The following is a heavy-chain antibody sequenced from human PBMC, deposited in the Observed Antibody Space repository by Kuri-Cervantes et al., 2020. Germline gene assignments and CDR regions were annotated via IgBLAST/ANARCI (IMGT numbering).Heavy chain of an antibody. CDR2: ISAYNGNT. V-gene: IGHV1-18*01. CDR3: ARGGTYDYIWGSYRNDGFDI. D-gene: IGHD3-16*02. Sequence: ASVKVSCKASGGTFSSYAISWVRQAPGQGLEWMGWISAYNGNTNYAQKLQGRVTMTTDTSTSTAYMELRSLRSDDTAVYYYARGGTYDYIWGSYRNDGFDIWGQGTMVTVSS. J-gene: IGHJ3*02. CDR1: GGTFSSYA.